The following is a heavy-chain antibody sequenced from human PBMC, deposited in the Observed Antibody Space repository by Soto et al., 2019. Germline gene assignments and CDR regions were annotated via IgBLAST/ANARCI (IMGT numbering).Heavy chain of an antibody. CDR3: ARGAYESSGYFNDY. J-gene: IGHJ4*01. CDR1: GFTFSNYW. V-gene: IGHV3-74*03. D-gene: IGHD3-22*01. Sequence: VGSLRLSCAASGFTFSNYWLHWVRQAPGKGLVWVSRINSDGTTTKYADSVKGRFTISRDNAQHTLDLQMSSLRAEDTAVYYCARGAYESSGYFNDYWGQGTLVTVSS. CDR2: INSDGTTT.